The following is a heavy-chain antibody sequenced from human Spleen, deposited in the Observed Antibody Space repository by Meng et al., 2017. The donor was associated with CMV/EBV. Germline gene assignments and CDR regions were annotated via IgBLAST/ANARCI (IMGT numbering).Heavy chain of an antibody. Sequence: VYGGSFRGYYWSWIRQPPGKGLEWIGEINHSGSTNYNPSLKSRVTISVDTSKNQFSLKLSSVTAADTAVYYCARGHLKYSSSGGLDPWGQGTLVTVSS. V-gene: IGHV4-34*01. CDR3: ARGHLKYSSSGGLDP. D-gene: IGHD6-6*01. CDR2: INHSGST. CDR1: GGSFRGYY. J-gene: IGHJ5*02.